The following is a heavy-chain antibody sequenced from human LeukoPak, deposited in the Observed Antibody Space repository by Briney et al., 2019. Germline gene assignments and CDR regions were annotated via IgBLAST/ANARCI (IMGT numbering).Heavy chain of an antibody. J-gene: IGHJ4*02. V-gene: IGHV3-30*02. CDR1: GFTFSSYG. CDR3: ARVIEDHCSSTSCLGYYFDY. Sequence: PGGSLRLSCAASGFTFSSYGMHWVRQAPGKGLEWVAFIRYDGSNKYYADSVKGRFTISRDNSKNTLYLQMNSLRAEDTAVYYCARVIEDHCSSTSCLGYYFDYWGQGTLVTVSS. D-gene: IGHD2-2*01. CDR2: IRYDGSNK.